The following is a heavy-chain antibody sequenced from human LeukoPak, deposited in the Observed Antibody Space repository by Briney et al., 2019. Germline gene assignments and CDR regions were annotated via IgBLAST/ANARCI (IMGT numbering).Heavy chain of an antibody. D-gene: IGHD6-13*01. CDR3: ARDRRGSSWYDY. CDR1: GYTFTGYY. J-gene: IGHJ4*02. CDR2: INPNSGGT. Sequence: ASVKVSCKASGYTFTGYYMHWVRQAPGQGLEWMGWINPNSGGTNYAQKFQGRVTMTRDTSICTAYMELSRLGSDDTAVYYCARDRRGSSWYDYWGQGTLVTVSS. V-gene: IGHV1-2*02.